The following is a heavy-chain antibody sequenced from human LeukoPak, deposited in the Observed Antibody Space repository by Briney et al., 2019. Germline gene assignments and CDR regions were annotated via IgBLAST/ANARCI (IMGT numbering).Heavy chain of an antibody. D-gene: IGHD3-10*01. Sequence: ASVKVSCKASGYTFTSYYMHWVRQAPGQGLEWMGIINPSGGSTSYAQKFQGRVTMTRDMSTSTVYMELSSLRSEDTAVYYCASQLWFREGYDAFDIWGQGTMVPVSS. V-gene: IGHV1-46*01. CDR1: GYTFTSYY. J-gene: IGHJ3*02. CDR3: ASQLWFREGYDAFDI. CDR2: INPSGGST.